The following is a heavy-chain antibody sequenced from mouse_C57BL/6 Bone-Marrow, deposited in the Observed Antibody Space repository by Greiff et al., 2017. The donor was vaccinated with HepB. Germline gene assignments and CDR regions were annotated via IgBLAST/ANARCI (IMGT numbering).Heavy chain of an antibody. CDR1: GFTFSDYG. CDR2: ISNLAYSI. V-gene: IGHV5-15*01. CDR3: ARQRIYYDPYFSYAMDY. Sequence: EVKVVESGGGLVQPGGSLKLSCAASGFTFSDYGMAWVRQAPRKGPEWVAFISNLAYSIYYADTVTGRFTISRENAKNTLYLEMSSLRSEDTAMYYCARQRIYYDPYFSYAMDYWGQGTSVTVSS. D-gene: IGHD2-4*01. J-gene: IGHJ4*01.